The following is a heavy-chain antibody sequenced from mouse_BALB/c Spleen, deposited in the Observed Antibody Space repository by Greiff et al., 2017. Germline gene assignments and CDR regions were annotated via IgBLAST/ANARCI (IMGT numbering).Heavy chain of an antibody. J-gene: IGHJ3*01. Sequence: EVQGVESGGGLVKPGGSLKLSCAASGFTFSSYAMSWVRQTPEKRLEWVASISSGGSTYYPDSVKGRFTISRDNARNILYLQMSSLRSEDTAMYYCARDGYYAYWGQGTLVTVSA. CDR3: ARDGYYAY. D-gene: IGHD2-3*01. CDR2: ISSGGST. V-gene: IGHV5-6-5*01. CDR1: GFTFSSYA.